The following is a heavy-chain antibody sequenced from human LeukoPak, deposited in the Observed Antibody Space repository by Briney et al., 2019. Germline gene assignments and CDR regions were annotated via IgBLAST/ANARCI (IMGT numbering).Heavy chain of an antibody. CDR2: IYYSGST. CDR3: ARVGDYGDYVNWFAP. CDR1: GGSISSGDYY. J-gene: IGHJ5*02. D-gene: IGHD4-17*01. V-gene: IGHV4-30-4*01. Sequence: PSETLSLTCTVSGGSISSGDYYWSWIRQPPGKGLEWIGYIYYSGSTYYNPSLKSRVTILIDIFKNQFSLKMSSVTAADTAIYYCARVGDYGDYVNWFAPWGPGTLVTVSS.